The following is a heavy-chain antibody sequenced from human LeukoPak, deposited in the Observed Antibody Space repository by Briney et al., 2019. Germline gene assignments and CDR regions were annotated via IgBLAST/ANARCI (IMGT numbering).Heavy chain of an antibody. Sequence: GGSLRLSCAASGFTFSSYWMSWVRQAPGKGLEWVANIKQDGSEKYYVDSVKGRFTISRDNAKNSLYLHMDSLRAEDTAVYYCARGACSSGWAYFDHWGQGTLVTVSS. V-gene: IGHV3-7*01. CDR2: IKQDGSEK. CDR1: GFTFSSYW. CDR3: ARGACSSGWAYFDH. J-gene: IGHJ4*02. D-gene: IGHD6-19*01.